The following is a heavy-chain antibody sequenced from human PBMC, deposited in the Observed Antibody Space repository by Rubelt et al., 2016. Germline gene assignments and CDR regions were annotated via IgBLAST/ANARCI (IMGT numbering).Heavy chain of an antibody. V-gene: IGHV3-23*04. CDR2: ITGGGDTT. Sequence: VQLVESGGGVVQPGRSMRLSCAASGFTFSTYWMHWVRQAPGKGLVWVSAITGGGDTTHYTDSVRGRFTISRDNSLNSRWLQMNSLRAEDPAVESCAKDQLSWGSCWPGWGQGTLVTGSS. CDR3: AKDQLSWGSCWPG. CDR1: GFTFSTYW. D-gene: IGHD3-16*01. J-gene: IGHJ4*02.